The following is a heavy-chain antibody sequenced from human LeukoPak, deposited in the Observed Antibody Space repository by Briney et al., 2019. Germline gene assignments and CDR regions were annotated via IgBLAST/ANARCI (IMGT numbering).Heavy chain of an antibody. CDR3: ATPSGYSSGWYPFDH. J-gene: IGHJ4*02. V-gene: IGHV3-7*01. CDR1: GFNFRSYW. Sequence: GALRLSFAAPGFNFRSYWMRWGRQAPGEGLGWVAHIKQDGTEKYYVDSVRGRFTVSRDNAKNSLYLQMNSLRAEDTAVYYCATPSGYSSGWYPFDHWGQGTLVTVSS. CDR2: IKQDGTEK. D-gene: IGHD6-19*01.